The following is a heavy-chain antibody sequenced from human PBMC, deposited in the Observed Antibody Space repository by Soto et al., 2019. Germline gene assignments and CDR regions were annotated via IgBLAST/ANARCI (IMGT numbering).Heavy chain of an antibody. CDR3: ARASALAWGLVVITGTFDY. CDR1: GGSISGHY. J-gene: IGHJ4*02. D-gene: IGHD3-22*01. V-gene: IGHV4-59*11. CDR2: IFYSGST. Sequence: SETLSLTCTVSGGSISGHYWIWIRQSPGKGLEWIGYIFYSGSTNYNPSFKSRVTLSVDTSKNQFSLKLSSVTAADTAVYYCARASALAWGLVVITGTFDYWGQGTLVTVSS.